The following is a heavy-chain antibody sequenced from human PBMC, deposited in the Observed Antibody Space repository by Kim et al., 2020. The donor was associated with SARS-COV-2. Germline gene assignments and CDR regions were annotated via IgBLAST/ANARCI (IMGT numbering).Heavy chain of an antibody. D-gene: IGHD6-13*01. Sequence: GGSLRLSCAASGFTFRTYWMSWIRQAPGKGLEWVANIKEDGRVKQYVGSVKGRFTISRDNAKNSLYLQLSSLRADDTAVYYCARDGMLSYTSSWDYWGQGSRVTVSS. V-gene: IGHV3-7*03. CDR1: GFTFRTYW. CDR3: ARDGMLSYTSSWDY. CDR2: IKEDGRVK. J-gene: IGHJ4*02.